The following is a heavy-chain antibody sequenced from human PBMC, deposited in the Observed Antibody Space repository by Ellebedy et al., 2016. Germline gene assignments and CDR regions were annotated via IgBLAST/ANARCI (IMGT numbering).Heavy chain of an antibody. D-gene: IGHD2-2*01. CDR2: INHSGST. CDR1: GGSFSGYY. V-gene: IGHV4-34*01. J-gene: IGHJ4*02. CDR3: ASYCSSTSCHFDY. Sequence: SETLSLXCAVYGGSFSGYYWSWIRQPPGKGLEWIGEINHSGSTNYNPSLKSRVTISVDTSKNQFSLKLSSVTAADTAVYYCASYCSSTSCHFDYWGQGTLVTVSS.